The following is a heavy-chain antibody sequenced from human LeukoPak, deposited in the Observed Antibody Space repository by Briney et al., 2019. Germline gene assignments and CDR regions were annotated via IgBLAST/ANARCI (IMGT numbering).Heavy chain of an antibody. CDR2: IYYSGST. V-gene: IGHV4-59*12. J-gene: IGHJ4*02. Sequence: SETLSLTCTVSGGSISSYYWNWIRQPPGKGLEWIGYIYYSGSTNYNPSLKSRVTISVDTSKNQFSLKLSSVTAADTAVYYCARDRYYYDSSGYYQFDYWGQGTLVTVSS. CDR3: ARDRYYYDSSGYYQFDY. CDR1: GGSISSYY. D-gene: IGHD3-22*01.